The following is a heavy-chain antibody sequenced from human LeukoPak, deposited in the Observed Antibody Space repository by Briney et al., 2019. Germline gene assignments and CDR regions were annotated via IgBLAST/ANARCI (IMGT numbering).Heavy chain of an antibody. CDR2: IYHSGST. V-gene: IGHV4-30-2*01. J-gene: IGHJ4*02. Sequence: SQTLSLTCAVSGGSISSGGYSWSWIRQPPGKGLEWIGYIYHSGSTYYNPSLKSRVTISVDRSKNQFSLKLSFVTAADTAVYYCARDLIVPAAIQAPQDYWGQGTLVTVSS. CDR1: GGSISSGGYS. CDR3: ARDLIVPAAIQAPQDY. D-gene: IGHD2-2*01.